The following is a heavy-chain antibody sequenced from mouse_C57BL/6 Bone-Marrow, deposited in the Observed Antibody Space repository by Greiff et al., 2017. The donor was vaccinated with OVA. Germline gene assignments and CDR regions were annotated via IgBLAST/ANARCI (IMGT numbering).Heavy chain of an antibody. J-gene: IGHJ3*01. CDR1: GFTFSSYA. Sequence: EVMLVESGGGLVKPGGSLKLSCAASGFTFSSYAMSWVRQTPEKRLEWVATISDGGSYTYYTDNVKGRFTISRDNAKNNLYLQMSHLKSEDTAMDYGARERAQALRFAYWGQGTLVTVSA. V-gene: IGHV5-4*01. D-gene: IGHD3-2*02. CDR2: ISDGGSYT. CDR3: ARERAQALRFAY.